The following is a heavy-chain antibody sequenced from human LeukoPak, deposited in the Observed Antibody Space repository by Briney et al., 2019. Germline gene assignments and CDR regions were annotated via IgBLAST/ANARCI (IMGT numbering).Heavy chain of an antibody. Sequence: SETLSLTCAVYGGSFSGYYWSWIRQPPGKGLEWIGEINHSGSTNYNPSLKSRVTISVDTSKNQFSPKLSSVTAADTAVYYRARGPAWVALFDPWGQGTRVTVSS. CDR3: ARGPAWVALFDP. D-gene: IGHD1-26*01. V-gene: IGHV4-34*01. CDR1: GGSFSGYY. J-gene: IGHJ5*02. CDR2: INHSGST.